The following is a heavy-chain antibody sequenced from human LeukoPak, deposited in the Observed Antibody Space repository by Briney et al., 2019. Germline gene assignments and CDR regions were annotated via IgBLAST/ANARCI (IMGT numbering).Heavy chain of an antibody. V-gene: IGHV4-59*01. CDR1: GDSISSYY. D-gene: IGHD6-13*01. Sequence: SETLSLTCTVSGDSISSYYWSWIRQPPGKGLEWIGYIYYSGSTEYNPSLKSRVTILVDTSKNQFSLKLSSVTAADTAMYFCARGQGSTWTGWFDPWGQGTLVTVSS. CDR2: IYYSGST. J-gene: IGHJ5*02. CDR3: ARGQGSTWTGWFDP.